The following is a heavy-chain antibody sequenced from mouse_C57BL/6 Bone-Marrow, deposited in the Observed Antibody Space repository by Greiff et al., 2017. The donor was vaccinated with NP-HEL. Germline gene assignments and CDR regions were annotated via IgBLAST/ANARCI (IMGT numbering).Heavy chain of an antibody. CDR2: INPGSGGT. CDR3: ARDGSGGWFAY. J-gene: IGHJ3*01. D-gene: IGHD1-1*01. CDR1: GYAFTNYL. V-gene: IGHV1-54*01. Sequence: VKVVESGAELVRPGTSVKVSCKASGYAFTNYLIEWVKQRPGQGLEWIGVINPGSGGTNYNEKFKGKATLTADKSSSTAYMQLSSLTSEDSAVYFCARDGSGGWFAYWGQGTLVTVSA.